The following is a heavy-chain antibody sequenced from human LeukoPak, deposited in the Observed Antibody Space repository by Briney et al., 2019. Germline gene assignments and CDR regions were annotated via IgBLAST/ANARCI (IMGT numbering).Heavy chain of an antibody. CDR2: IRSSSSYT. D-gene: IGHD3-22*01. Sequence: GGSLRLSCAASGLTFSSYSMNWVSHAPGEGLEWVSSIRSSSSYTYYAESVKGRFTISRDNAKNSLYLQLNSLRAEDTAVYYCARPFNSYYYDSSGYYPYFDYWGQGTLVTVSS. CDR1: GLTFSSYS. V-gene: IGHV3-21*01. CDR3: ARPFNSYYYDSSGYYPYFDY. J-gene: IGHJ4*02.